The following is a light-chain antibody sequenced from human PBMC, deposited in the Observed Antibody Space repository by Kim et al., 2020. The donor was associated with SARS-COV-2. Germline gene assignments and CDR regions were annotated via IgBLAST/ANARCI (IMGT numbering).Light chain of an antibody. CDR3: QQYSSYRIS. J-gene: IGKJ5*01. Sequence: ASVGDRVTITCRASQSIGASLAWYQQKTGTGPKILIYKASILQSGVPSRFSGSGSGTDFSLTIRSLQPDDFATYYCQQYSSYRISFGQGTRLEIK. V-gene: IGKV1-5*03. CDR2: KAS. CDR1: QSIGAS.